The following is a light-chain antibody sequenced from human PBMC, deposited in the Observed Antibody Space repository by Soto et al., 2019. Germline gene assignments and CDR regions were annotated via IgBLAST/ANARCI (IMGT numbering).Light chain of an antibody. V-gene: IGKV1-9*01. J-gene: IGKJ5*01. CDR2: AAS. Sequence: IQLTQSPSSLSASVGDRVTITCRASQDIAIYLAWYQQKPGEAPKLLIYAASTLYGGVPSRFSGSGSGTDFTLTISGLQAEDFAVYFCQQYIRRPLSFGQGTRLEIK. CDR3: QQYIRRPLS. CDR1: QDIAIY.